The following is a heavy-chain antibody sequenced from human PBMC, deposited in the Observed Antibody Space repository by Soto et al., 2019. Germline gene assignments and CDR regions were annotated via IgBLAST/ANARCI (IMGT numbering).Heavy chain of an antibody. V-gene: IGHV3-30-3*01. CDR2: ISYDGSNK. CDR3: ASPDYGDYYYYYGMDV. J-gene: IGHJ6*02. CDR1: GFTFSSYA. Sequence: PGGSLRLSCAASGFTFSSYAMHWVRQAPGKGLEWVAVISYDGSNKYYADSVKGRFTISRDNSKNTLYLQMNSLRAEDTAVYYCASPDYGDYYYYYGMDVWGQGTTVTVSS. D-gene: IGHD4-17*01.